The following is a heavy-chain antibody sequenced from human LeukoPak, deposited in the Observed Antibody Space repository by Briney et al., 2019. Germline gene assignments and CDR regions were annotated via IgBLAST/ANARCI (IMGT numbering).Heavy chain of an antibody. Sequence: PGGSLRLSCAVSGFTVSGNYMSWVRQAPGKGLEWVSLIYSGGTTYYADSVKGRFTISRDNSKNSLYLQMNSLRADDTAVYYCVKIAPDLPWGQGTLVTVS. CDR2: IYSGGTT. V-gene: IGHV3-53*01. J-gene: IGHJ5*02. CDR1: GFTVSGNY. D-gene: IGHD2-21*01. CDR3: VKIAPDLP.